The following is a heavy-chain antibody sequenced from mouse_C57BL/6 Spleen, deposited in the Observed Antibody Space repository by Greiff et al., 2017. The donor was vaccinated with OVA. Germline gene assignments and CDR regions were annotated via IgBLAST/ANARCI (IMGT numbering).Heavy chain of an antibody. V-gene: IGHV1-55*01. CDR2: IYPGSGST. D-gene: IGHD2-5*01. Sequence: QVQLQQSGAELVKPGASVKMSCKASGYTFTSYWITWVKQRPGQGLEWIGDIYPGSGSTNYNEKFKSKATLTVDTSSSTAYMQLSSLTSEDAAVYYCARSKVCYLDYWGQGTTLTVSS. CDR3: ARSKVCYLDY. CDR1: GYTFTSYW. J-gene: IGHJ2*01.